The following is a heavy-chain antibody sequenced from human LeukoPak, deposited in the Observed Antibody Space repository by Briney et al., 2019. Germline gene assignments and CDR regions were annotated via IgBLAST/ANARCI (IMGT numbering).Heavy chain of an antibody. V-gene: IGHV1-2*02. CDR2: INPNSGDT. Sequence: ASVKVSCKASGYTFSGHYMHWVRQAPGQGLEWVGWINPNSGDTNYAQKFQGRVTITRNTSISTAYMELSSLRSEDTAVYYCARGRLSRVIRSRKVATEGRDYYYYMDVWGKGTTVTVSS. D-gene: IGHD5-12*01. CDR1: GYTFSGHY. J-gene: IGHJ6*03. CDR3: ARGRLSRVIRSRKVATEGRDYYYYMDV.